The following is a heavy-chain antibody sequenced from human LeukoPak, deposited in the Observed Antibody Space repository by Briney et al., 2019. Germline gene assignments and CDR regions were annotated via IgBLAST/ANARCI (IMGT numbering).Heavy chain of an antibody. D-gene: IGHD6-19*01. CDR3: ARVGSSGWYVDY. Sequence: GGSLRLSCAASGFTVSSKYMSWVRQAPGKGLEWVAVISYDGSNKYYADSVKGRFTISRDNSKNTLYLQMNSLRAEDTAVYYCARVGSSGWYVDYWGQGTLVTVSS. V-gene: IGHV3-30*03. J-gene: IGHJ4*02. CDR2: ISYDGSNK. CDR1: GFTVSSKY.